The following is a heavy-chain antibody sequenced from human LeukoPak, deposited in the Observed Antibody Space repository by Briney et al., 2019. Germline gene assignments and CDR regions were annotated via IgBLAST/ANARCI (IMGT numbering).Heavy chain of an antibody. CDR3: ATRRGEKV. Sequence: PGRSLRLSCAASGFIFNTYWMGWVRQAPGKGLEWVAIINHDGDDKYYVDSVKGRFTISRDNARNSLYLQLNSLGTDDTAVYFCATRRGEKVGGQGTLVTVSS. V-gene: IGHV3-7*05. CDR2: INHDGDDK. CDR1: GFIFNTYW. J-gene: IGHJ4*02.